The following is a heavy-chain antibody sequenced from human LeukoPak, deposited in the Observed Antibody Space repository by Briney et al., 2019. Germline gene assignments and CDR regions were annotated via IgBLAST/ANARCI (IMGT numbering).Heavy chain of an antibody. D-gene: IGHD2-2*02. CDR3: ARGSGVVVPAAISNWFDP. CDR2: IIPIFGTA. V-gene: IGHV1-69*05. Sequence: SVKVSCKASGGTFSSYAISWVRQAPGQGLEWMGGIIPIFGTANYAQKFQGRVTITTDESTSTAYMELSSLRSEDTAVYYCARGSGVVVPAAISNWFDPWGQGTLVTVSS. CDR1: GGTFSSYA. J-gene: IGHJ5*02.